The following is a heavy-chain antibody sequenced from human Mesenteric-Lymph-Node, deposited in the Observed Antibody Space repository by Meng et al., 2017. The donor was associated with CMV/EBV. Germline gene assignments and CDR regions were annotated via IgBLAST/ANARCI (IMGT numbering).Heavy chain of an antibody. CDR3: AKTLRYTSTKYYFEY. V-gene: IGHV3-23*03. CDR2: IHNGGSST. CDR1: GFTFSSYA. J-gene: IGHJ4*02. D-gene: IGHD6-13*01. Sequence: GGSLRLSCAASGFTFSSYAMSWVRQAPGKGLQWVSVIHNGGSSTHYEDSVKGRFTISRDNSKDTLYLQMNSLRAEDAAVYYCAKTLRYTSTKYYFEYWGQGTLVTVSS.